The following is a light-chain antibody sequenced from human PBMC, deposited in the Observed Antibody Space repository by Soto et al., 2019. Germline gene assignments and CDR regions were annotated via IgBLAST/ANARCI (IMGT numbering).Light chain of an antibody. CDR3: SSYKSSNTVV. CDR2: DVN. V-gene: IGLV2-14*01. J-gene: IGLJ3*02. CDR1: SSDVGGYNY. Sequence: QSALTQPASVSGSPGQSITISCTGTSSDVGGYNYVTWYQQHSGKAPKPIIYDVNYRPSGVSNRFSGSKSGNTASLTISGLQAEDEADYYCSSYKSSNTVVFGGGTKLTVL.